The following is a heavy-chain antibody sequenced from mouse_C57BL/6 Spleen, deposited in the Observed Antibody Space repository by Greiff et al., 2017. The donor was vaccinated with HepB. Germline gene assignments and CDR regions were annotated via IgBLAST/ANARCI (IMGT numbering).Heavy chain of an antibody. D-gene: IGHD1-1*01. CDR2: ISSGGDYI. CDR1: GFTFSSYA. J-gene: IGHJ4*01. V-gene: IGHV5-9-1*02. CDR3: TREYYYGSRDYAMDY. Sequence: EVKLEESGEGLVKPGGSLKLSCAASGFTFSSYAMSWVRQTPEKRLEWVAYISSGGDYIYYADTVKGRFTISRDNARNTLYLQMSSLKSEDTAMYYCTREYYYGSRDYAMDYWGQGTSVTVSS.